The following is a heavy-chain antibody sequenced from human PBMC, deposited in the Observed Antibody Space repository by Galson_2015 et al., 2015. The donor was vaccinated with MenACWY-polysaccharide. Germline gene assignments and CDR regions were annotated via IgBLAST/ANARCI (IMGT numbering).Heavy chain of an antibody. CDR1: GFTFSDYY. CDR2: ISSSGATI. V-gene: IGHV3-11*01. J-gene: IGHJ4*02. Sequence: SLRLSCAASGFTFSDYYMSWIRQAPGKGLEWISYISSSGATIFYADSVKGRFTISRDNAKNSLYLEMNSLRAEDTAVYYCARDASPLGRYFDSKGWDYWGQGSLVTVSS. D-gene: IGHD3-9*01. CDR3: ARDASPLGRYFDSKGWDY.